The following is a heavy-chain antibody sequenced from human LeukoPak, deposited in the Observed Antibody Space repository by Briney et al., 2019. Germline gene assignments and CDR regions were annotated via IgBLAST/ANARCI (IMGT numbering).Heavy chain of an antibody. J-gene: IGHJ4*02. CDR1: GGTFSSYA. CDR3: AGTGIAAAGTNGMLDY. D-gene: IGHD6-13*01. V-gene: IGHV1-69*04. CDR2: IIPILGIA. Sequence: ASVKVSCKASGGTFSSYAISWVRQAPGQGLEWMGRIIPILGIANYAQKFQGRVTITADKSTSTAYMELSSPRSEDTAVYYCAGTGIAAAGTNGMLDYWGQGTLVTVSS.